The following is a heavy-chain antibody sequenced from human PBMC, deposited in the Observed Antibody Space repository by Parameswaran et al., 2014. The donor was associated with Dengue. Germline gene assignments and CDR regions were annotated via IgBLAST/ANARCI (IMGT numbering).Heavy chain of an antibody. CDR2: IDPGRGGT. CDR3: ARDQAVFYNREDSDYGLAFDY. V-gene: IGHV1-46*01. J-gene: IGHJ4*02. D-gene: IGHD5-12*01. Sequence: WVRQAPGQGLEWMGIIDPGRGGTTYAQKFQGRVTLTRDTSTSTVFMELSSLRSDDTAVYYCARDQAVFYNREDSDYGLAFDYWGQGTLVTVSS.